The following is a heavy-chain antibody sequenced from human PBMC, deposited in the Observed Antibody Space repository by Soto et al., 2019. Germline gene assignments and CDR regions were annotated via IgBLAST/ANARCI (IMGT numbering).Heavy chain of an antibody. V-gene: IGHV3-33*06. CDR2: IWYDGSNK. CDR1: GFTFSSYG. Sequence: GGSLRLSCAASGFTFSSYGMHWVRQAPGKGLEWVAVIWYDGSNKYYADSVKGRFTISRDNSKNTLYLQMNSLRAEDTAVYYCAKDTEVAIVTLFDYWGQGTLVTVSS. D-gene: IGHD5-12*01. J-gene: IGHJ4*02. CDR3: AKDTEVAIVTLFDY.